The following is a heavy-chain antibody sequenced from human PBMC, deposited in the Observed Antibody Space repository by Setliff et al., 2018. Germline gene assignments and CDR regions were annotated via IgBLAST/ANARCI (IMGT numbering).Heavy chain of an antibody. CDR2: IFSKGST. V-gene: IGHV4-61*09. J-gene: IGHJ4*02. CDR1: GGPINTGNYY. Sequence: SETLSLTCTVSGGPINTGNYYWSWFRQPAGKGLEWIGQIFSKGSTNTNPSLMSRVTISMDTSKNQFSLRLTSMTAADTGVYYCARSIAAAATNFWGQGTAVTVSS. CDR3: ARSIAAAATNF. D-gene: IGHD6-25*01.